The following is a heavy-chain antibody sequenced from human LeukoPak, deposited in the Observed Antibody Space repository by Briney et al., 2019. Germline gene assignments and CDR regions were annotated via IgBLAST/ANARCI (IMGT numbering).Heavy chain of an antibody. J-gene: IGHJ4*02. D-gene: IGHD5-12*01. CDR3: ARESSSGYDPDY. CDR2: IYYSGST. CDR1: GGSISSSSYY. Sequence: SETLSLTCTVSGGSISSSSYYWGWIRQPPGKGLEWIGSIYYSGSTYYNPSLKSRVTISVDTSKNQFSLKLSSVTAADTAVYYCARESSSGYDPDYWGQGTLVTVSS. V-gene: IGHV4-39*07.